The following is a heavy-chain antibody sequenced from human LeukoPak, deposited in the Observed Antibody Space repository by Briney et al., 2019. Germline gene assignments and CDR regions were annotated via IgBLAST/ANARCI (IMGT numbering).Heavy chain of an antibody. CDR1: GFTFGDYA. Sequence: GGSLRLSCTASGFTFGDYAMSWVRQAPGKGLEWVGFIRSKAYGGTTEYAASVKGRFSISRDDSKSIAYLQMNSLKTEDTAAYYCTRASPEYSSTWYTDYWGQGTLVTVSS. CDR2: IRSKAYGGTT. D-gene: IGHD6-13*01. J-gene: IGHJ4*02. V-gene: IGHV3-49*04. CDR3: TRASPEYSSTWYTDY.